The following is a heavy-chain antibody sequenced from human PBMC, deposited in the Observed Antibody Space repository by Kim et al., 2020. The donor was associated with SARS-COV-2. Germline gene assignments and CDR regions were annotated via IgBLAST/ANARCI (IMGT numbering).Heavy chain of an antibody. Sequence: AELVRGRFTNSRDNAKNTLDLQMNSLRAEETAGYYCASVDTARGPDFDYWGQGTLVTVSS. D-gene: IGHD5-18*01. V-gene: IGHV3-30*01. CDR3: ASVDTARGPDFDY. J-gene: IGHJ4*02.